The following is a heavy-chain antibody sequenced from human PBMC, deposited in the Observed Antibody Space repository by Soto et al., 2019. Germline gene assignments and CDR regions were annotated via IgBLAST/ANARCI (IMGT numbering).Heavy chain of an antibody. Sequence: GGSLRLSCAASGITLSRNAMHWLRQAPGKALEWVATISFDGNNKHYAGFVKGRFTISRDNTKNSLYLQMNSLRDEDTAVYYCARAPGEYSPCYDYWGQGTLVT. V-gene: IGHV3-30-3*01. CDR1: GITLSRNA. J-gene: IGHJ4*02. D-gene: IGHD5-18*01. CDR3: ARAPGEYSPCYDY. CDR2: ISFDGNNK.